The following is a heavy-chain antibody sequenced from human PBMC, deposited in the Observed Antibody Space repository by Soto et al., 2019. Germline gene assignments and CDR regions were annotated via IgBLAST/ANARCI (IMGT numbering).Heavy chain of an antibody. CDR3: ARLKEGAGANDLTFDY. CDR2: IDPSDSYT. D-gene: IGHD1-1*01. Sequence: PGESLKISCKGSGYSFTSYWISWVRQMPGKGLEWMGRIDPSDSYTNYSPSFQGHVTISADKSISTAYLQWSSLKASDTAMYYCARLKEGAGANDLTFDYWGQGKQVNVS. V-gene: IGHV5-10-1*01. J-gene: IGHJ4*02. CDR1: GYSFTSYW.